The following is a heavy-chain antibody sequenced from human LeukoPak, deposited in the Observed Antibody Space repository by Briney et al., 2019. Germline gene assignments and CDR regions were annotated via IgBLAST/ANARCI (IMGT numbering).Heavy chain of an antibody. J-gene: IGHJ4*02. CDR3: ARLLNDYGDTSFDY. CDR2: IIPIFGTA. CDR1: GGTFSSYA. V-gene: IGHV1-69*01. Sequence: SVKVYCKASGGTFSSYAISWVRQAPGQGLEWMGGIIPIFGTANYAQKFQGRVTITADESTSTAYMELSSLRSEDTAVYYCARLLNDYGDTSFDYWGQGTLVTVSS. D-gene: IGHD4-17*01.